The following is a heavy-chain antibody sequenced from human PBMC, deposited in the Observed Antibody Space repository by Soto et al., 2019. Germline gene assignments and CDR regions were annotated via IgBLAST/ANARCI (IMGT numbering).Heavy chain of an antibody. CDR2: MNPSTGKT. J-gene: IGHJ2*01. CDR3: ARLDAGRGYHGDFDL. D-gene: IGHD3-3*01. V-gene: IGHV1-8*02. CDR1: GYTFTSYD. Sequence: QVQLVQSGAEVKKPGASVKVSCKASGYTFTSYDINWVRQAAGQGLEWLGWMNPSTGKTGYAQNFRGRVTMTRNTATNTAYMERNSLRSDDTAVYYCARLDAGRGYHGDFDLWGRGTLVTVSS.